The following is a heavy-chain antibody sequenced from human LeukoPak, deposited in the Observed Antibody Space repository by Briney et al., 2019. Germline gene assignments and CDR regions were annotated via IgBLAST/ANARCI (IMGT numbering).Heavy chain of an antibody. CDR3: ARHADGRLRSNYYYYMDV. CDR2: IFPVDSDT. D-gene: IGHD6-13*01. Sequence: GESLKISCKGSGYSFTSYCIGWVRQMPGKGLEWMGIIFPVDSDTRYRPSFQGQVTISADKSISTAYLQWSSLKASDTAMYYCARHADGRLRSNYYYYMDVWGKGTTVTVSS. V-gene: IGHV5-51*01. J-gene: IGHJ6*03. CDR1: GYSFTSYC.